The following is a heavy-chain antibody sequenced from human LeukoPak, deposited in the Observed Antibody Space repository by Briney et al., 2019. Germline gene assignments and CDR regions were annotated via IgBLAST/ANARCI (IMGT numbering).Heavy chain of an antibody. V-gene: IGHV1-69*05. CDR2: IIPIFGTA. J-gene: IGHJ6*02. CDR1: GGTFSSYA. D-gene: IGHD6-19*01. Sequence: SVKVSCKASGGTFSSYAISWVRQAPGQGLEWMGGIIPIFGTANYAQKFQGRVTITTDESTSTAYMELSSLRSEDTAVYYCARVPSSGWDSYYYYGMDVWGQGTTVTVSS. CDR3: ARVPSSGWDSYYYYGMDV.